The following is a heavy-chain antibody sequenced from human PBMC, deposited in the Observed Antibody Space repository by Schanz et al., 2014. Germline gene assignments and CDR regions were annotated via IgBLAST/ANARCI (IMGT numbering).Heavy chain of an antibody. V-gene: IGHV4-4*07. J-gene: IGHJ5*02. CDR1: GGSISSFY. CDR2: IYTSGST. CDR3: ARDRGYDFSFDP. Sequence: QVQLQESGPGPVKSSETLSLTCTVSGGSISSFYWGWIRQPAGKGLEWIGRIYTSGSTNYNPSLKGRFPMSLDPPKTQSSLKLSSGTAADTAVYYCARDRGYDFSFDPWGQGTLVTVSS. D-gene: IGHD3-3*01.